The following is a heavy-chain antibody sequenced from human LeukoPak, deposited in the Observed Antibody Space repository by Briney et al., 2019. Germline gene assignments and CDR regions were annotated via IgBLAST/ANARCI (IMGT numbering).Heavy chain of an antibody. CDR1: GCNFTSYW. J-gene: IGHJ5*02. CDR3: ARHDGLPAANQTWFDP. CDR2: IYPGDSDT. Sequence: GASRQISGEGAGCNFTSYWIGWGRPLPGKGQEGMGIIYPGDSDTRYSPSFQGQGTISADKSISTAYLQWSSLKASDTAMYYCARHDGLPAANQTWFDPWGQGTLVTVSS. V-gene: IGHV5-51*01. D-gene: IGHD2-2*01.